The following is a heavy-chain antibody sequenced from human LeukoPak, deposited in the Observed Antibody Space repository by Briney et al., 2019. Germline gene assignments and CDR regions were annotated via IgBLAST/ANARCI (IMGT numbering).Heavy chain of an antibody. CDR3: VRNHRHWFDP. CDR2: IRNAGDGYTT. CDR1: EFSFGNYA. Sequence: GGSLRLSCAASEFSFGNYAVHWVRQAPGQGPELIGHIRNAGDGYTTEYAASVKGRFTVSRDDSKNSSYLQMNSLKPEDTAVYYCVRNHRHWFDPWGQGTLVTVSS. V-gene: IGHV3-72*01. J-gene: IGHJ5*02.